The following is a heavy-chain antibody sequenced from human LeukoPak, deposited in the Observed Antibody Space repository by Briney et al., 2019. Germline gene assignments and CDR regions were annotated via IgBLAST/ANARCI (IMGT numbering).Heavy chain of an antibody. CDR2: ISAYNGNT. CDR1: GYTFTSYG. V-gene: IGHV1-18*01. D-gene: IGHD2-21*02. CDR3: ARDNAYCGGDCYFGSDY. Sequence: ASEKVSCKASGYTFTSYGISWVRQAPGQGLEWMGWISAYNGNTNYAQKLQGRVTMTTDTSTSTAYMELRSLRSDDTAVYYCARDNAYCGGDCYFGSDYWGQGTLVTVSS. J-gene: IGHJ4*02.